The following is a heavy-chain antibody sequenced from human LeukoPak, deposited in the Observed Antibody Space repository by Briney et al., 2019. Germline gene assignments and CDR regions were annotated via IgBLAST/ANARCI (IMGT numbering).Heavy chain of an antibody. CDR2: ITREGSST. J-gene: IGHJ1*01. D-gene: IGHD2-15*01. CDR3: ARGSSVVALD. V-gene: IGHV3-74*01. CDR1: GFTFSSYW. Sequence: GGTLRLSRAASGFTFSSYWMHWVRQVPGKGLVCVSRITREGSSTSYADSVKGRFPVSRDNDKNTLYLQMNILIAEDTAVYYCARGSSVVALDWGKGNLVSV.